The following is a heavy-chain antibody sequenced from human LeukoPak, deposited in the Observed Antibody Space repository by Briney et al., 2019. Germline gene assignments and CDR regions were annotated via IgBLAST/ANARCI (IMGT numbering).Heavy chain of an antibody. CDR1: GYSFTSYW. Sequence: GESLKISCKGSGYSFTSYWIGWVRQMPGKGLEWMGIIYPGDSDTRYSPSLQGQVTISADKSISTAYLQWSSLKASDTAMYYCAGTYSSSGDWFDPWGQGTLVTVSS. V-gene: IGHV5-51*01. D-gene: IGHD6-13*01. CDR2: IYPGDSDT. CDR3: AGTYSSSGDWFDP. J-gene: IGHJ5*02.